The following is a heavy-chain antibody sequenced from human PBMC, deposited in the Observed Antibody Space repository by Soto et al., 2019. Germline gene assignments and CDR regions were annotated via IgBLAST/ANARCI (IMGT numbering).Heavy chain of an antibody. Sequence: QVQLVQSGAEVKKPGSSVKVSCKASGGTFSSYAISWVRQAPGQGLEWMGGIIPIFGTANYAQKFQGRVTITADESTSTAYMELSSLRSGDTAVYYCARVVGTYYDFWSGPNWFDPWGQGTLVTVSS. V-gene: IGHV1-69*01. J-gene: IGHJ5*02. CDR2: IIPIFGTA. CDR1: GGTFSSYA. CDR3: ARVVGTYYDFWSGPNWFDP. D-gene: IGHD3-3*01.